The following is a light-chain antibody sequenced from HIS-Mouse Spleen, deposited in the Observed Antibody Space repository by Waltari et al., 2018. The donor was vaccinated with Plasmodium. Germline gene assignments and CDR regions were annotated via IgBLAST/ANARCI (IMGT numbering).Light chain of an antibody. CDR2: EVS. CDR3: SSYTSSSTYV. J-gene: IGLJ1*01. CDR1: SSDVGGYNY. Sequence: QSALTQPASVSGSPGQSITISCTGTSSDVGGYNYVSWSQQPPGKAPKLRIYEVSNRPSGVSNRFSGSKSGNTASLTISGLQAEDEADYYCSSYTSSSTYVFGTGTKVTVL. V-gene: IGLV2-14*01.